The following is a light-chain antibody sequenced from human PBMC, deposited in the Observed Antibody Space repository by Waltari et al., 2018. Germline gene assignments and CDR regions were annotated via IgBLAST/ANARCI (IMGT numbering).Light chain of an antibody. CDR1: KLGDNY. Sequence: SYDVTQPPSVSVSAGQTASLTCSGEKLGDNYSCWYQQKPGQSPALVIYEHNKRPSGSPEGLSAATSGNTATMTTGRTPAVDEAAYYCQSWDRSNARVFGGGTKLTVL. CDR2: EHN. V-gene: IGLV3-1*01. CDR3: QSWDRSNARV. J-gene: IGLJ3*02.